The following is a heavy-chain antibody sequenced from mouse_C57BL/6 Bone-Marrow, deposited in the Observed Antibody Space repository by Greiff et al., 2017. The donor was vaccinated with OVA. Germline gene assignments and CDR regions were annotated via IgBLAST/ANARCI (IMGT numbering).Heavy chain of an antibody. CDR1: GYTFTSYW. V-gene: IGHV1-55*01. D-gene: IGHD1-1*01. CDR2: IYPGSGST. Sequence: VQLQQPGAELVKPGASVKMSCKASGYTFTSYWITWVKQRPGQGLEWIGDIYPGSGSTNYNEKFKSKATLTVDTSSSTAYMQLSSLTSEDSAVYYCARGDYYGSSASGYWGQGTTLTVSS. CDR3: ARGDYYGSSASGY. J-gene: IGHJ2*01.